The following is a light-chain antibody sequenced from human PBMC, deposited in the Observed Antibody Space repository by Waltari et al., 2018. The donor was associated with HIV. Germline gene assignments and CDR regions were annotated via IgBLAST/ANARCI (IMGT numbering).Light chain of an antibody. Sequence: SYELTQPPSVSVSPGQTARNICPGEALPKQYAFWYQQKPGQAPVVVIYKDNERPSGIPERFSGSSSGTTVTLTISGVQADDEADYYCQSADSSGTYWVFGGGTKLTVL. CDR1: ALPKQY. CDR2: KDN. V-gene: IGLV3-25*03. J-gene: IGLJ3*02. CDR3: QSADSSGTYWV.